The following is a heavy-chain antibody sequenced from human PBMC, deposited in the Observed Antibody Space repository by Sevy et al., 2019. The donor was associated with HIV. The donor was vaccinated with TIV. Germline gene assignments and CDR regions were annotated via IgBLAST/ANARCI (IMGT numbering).Heavy chain of an antibody. D-gene: IGHD3-22*01. V-gene: IGHV3-23*01. Sequence: GGSLRLSCAASGFTFSRYAMNWVRQAPGKGLEWVSGISGSGGSGDKTNYADSVKGRFTISREDSKNSLYLQLNSLRAEGTAIYYCARKYDSSGYFDYWGQGTLVTVSS. CDR1: GFTFSRYA. CDR2: ISGSGGSGDKT. CDR3: ARKYDSSGYFDY. J-gene: IGHJ4*02.